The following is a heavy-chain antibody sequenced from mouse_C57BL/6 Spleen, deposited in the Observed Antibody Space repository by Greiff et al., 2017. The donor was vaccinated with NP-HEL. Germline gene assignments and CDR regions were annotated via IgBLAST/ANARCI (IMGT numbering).Heavy chain of an antibody. J-gene: IGHJ2*01. CDR3: AKGRKEYYFAY. V-gene: IGHV5-17*01. CDR1: GFTFSDYG. Sequence: VVESGGGLVKPGGSLKLSCAASGFTFSDYGMHWVRQAPEKGLEWVAYISSGSSTIYYADTVKGRFTISRDNAKNTLFLKITSLRSEDTAMYYCAKGRKEYYFAYWGQGTTLTVSS. CDR2: ISSGSSTI.